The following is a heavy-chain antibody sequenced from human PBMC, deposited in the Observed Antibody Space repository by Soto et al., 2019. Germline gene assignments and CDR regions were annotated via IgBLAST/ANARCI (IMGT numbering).Heavy chain of an antibody. CDR1: GFTFGDYA. V-gene: IGHV3-49*03. CDR2: IRSKAYGGTT. Sequence: GGSLRLSCTASGFTFGDYAMSWFRQAPGKGLEWVGFIRSKAYGGTTEYAASVKGRFTISRDDSKSIAYLQMNSLKTEDTAVYYCTRAHSLYCSGGSCYLHWFDPWGQGTLVTVSS. J-gene: IGHJ5*02. CDR3: TRAHSLYCSGGSCYLHWFDP. D-gene: IGHD2-15*01.